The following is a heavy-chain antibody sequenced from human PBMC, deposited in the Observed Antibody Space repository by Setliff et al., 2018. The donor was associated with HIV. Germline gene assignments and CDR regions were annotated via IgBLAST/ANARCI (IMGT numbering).Heavy chain of an antibody. CDR3: ARAVASKNVRGEYYFDY. V-gene: IGHV1-46*01. Sequence: ASVKVSCKASGYTFTNSFIHWVRQAPGQGLEWMGIINPSDGATTYAQRFEGGVTMTSDTSTNTVYMELSSLRSEDTAVYYCARAVASKNVRGEYYFDYWGQGTLVTVSS. D-gene: IGHD3-16*01. CDR2: INPSDGAT. CDR1: GYTFTNSF. J-gene: IGHJ4*02.